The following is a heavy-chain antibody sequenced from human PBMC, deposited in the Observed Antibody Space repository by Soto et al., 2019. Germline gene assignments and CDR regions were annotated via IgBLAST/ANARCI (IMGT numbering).Heavy chain of an antibody. Sequence: GESLKISCAASGFTFSSYAMHWVRQAPGKGLEWVAVISYDGSNKYYADSVKGRFTISRDNSKNTLYLQMNSLRAEDTAVYYCARDREMTLTATLETFDYWGQGTLVTVSS. CDR1: GFTFSSYA. CDR3: ARDREMTLTATLETFDY. D-gene: IGHD7-27*01. CDR2: ISYDGSNK. J-gene: IGHJ4*02. V-gene: IGHV3-30*04.